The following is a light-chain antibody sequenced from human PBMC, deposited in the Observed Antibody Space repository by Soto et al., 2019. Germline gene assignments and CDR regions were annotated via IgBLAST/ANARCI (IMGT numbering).Light chain of an antibody. J-gene: IGLJ2*01. CDR1: SSNIGSNS. CDR3: AAWDDTLNGMI. Sequence: QSVLTQPPSASGTPGRRVTISCSGSSSNIGSNSVTWYQHLPGTAPKLLIYGNDQRPSGVPDRFSASKSGTSASLAIRGIQSDDEADFYCAAWDDTLNGMIFGGGTKLTVL. CDR2: GND. V-gene: IGLV1-44*01.